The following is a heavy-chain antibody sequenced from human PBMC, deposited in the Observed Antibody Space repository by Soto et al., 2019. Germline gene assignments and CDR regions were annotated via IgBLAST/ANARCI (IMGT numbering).Heavy chain of an antibody. Sequence: QVQLVQSGAEVKKPGSLVKVSCKASGGTFSSYAISWVRQAPGQGLEWMGGIIPIFGTADYAQKFQGRVTITAHESTSAAYMELSSLRSEDTAVYYCARDGGVYDYSPFDYWGQGTLVTVSS. J-gene: IGHJ4*02. CDR1: GGTFSSYA. D-gene: IGHD4-4*01. V-gene: IGHV1-69*12. CDR3: ARDGGVYDYSPFDY. CDR2: IIPIFGTA.